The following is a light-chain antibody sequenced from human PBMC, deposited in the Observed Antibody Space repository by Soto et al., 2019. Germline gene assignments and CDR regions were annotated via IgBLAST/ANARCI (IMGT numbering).Light chain of an antibody. J-gene: IGKJ5*01. CDR2: AAS. CDR3: QQLNDYPVT. Sequence: IQLTQSPSSLSASVGDSVTITCRASQGINSFLVWYQQRPGKAPKLLIYAASTLQSGVPSRFSGSGSGTDFTLTISSLQPEDFATYYCQQLNDYPVTFGQGTRLEI. V-gene: IGKV1-9*01. CDR1: QGINSF.